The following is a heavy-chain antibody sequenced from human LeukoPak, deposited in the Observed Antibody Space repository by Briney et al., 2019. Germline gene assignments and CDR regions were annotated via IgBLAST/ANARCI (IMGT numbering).Heavy chain of an antibody. CDR2: IIPIFGTA. V-gene: IGHV1-69*05. CDR3: AGSYSGSLDY. CDR1: GGTFSSYA. Sequence: ASVKVSCKASGGTFSSYAISWVRQAPGQGLEWMGGIIPIFGTANYAQKFQGRVTITTDESTSTAYMELSSLRSEDTAAYYCAGSYSGSLDYWGQGTLVTVSS. D-gene: IGHD1-26*01. J-gene: IGHJ4*02.